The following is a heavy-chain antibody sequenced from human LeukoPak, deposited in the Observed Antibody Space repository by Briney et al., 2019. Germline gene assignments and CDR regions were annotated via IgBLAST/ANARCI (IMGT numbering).Heavy chain of an antibody. V-gene: IGHV3-23*01. CDR2: ISGSDGST. Sequence: GGSLRLSCAASGFTFSSYAMSWVRQAPGKGLEWVSGISGSDGSTYYADSVKGRFTISRDNSKNTLYLQMNSLRAEDTAVYYCAKDLEWFPRFGAFDMWGQGTVVTVSS. CDR3: AKDLEWFPRFGAFDM. J-gene: IGHJ3*02. D-gene: IGHD3-3*01. CDR1: GFTFSSYA.